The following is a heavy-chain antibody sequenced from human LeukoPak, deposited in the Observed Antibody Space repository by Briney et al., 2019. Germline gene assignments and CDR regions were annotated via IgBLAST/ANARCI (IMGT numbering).Heavy chain of an antibody. D-gene: IGHD2-2*02. CDR3: ARCPGSSTSCYSDY. CDR2: MNPNNGNT. V-gene: IGHV1-18*01. J-gene: IGHJ4*02. Sequence: GASVKVSCKASGYTFTSYDINWVRQATGQGLEWMGWMNPNNGNTNYAQKLQGRVTMTTDTSTSTAYMELRSLRSDDTAVYYCARCPGSSTSCYSDYWGQGTLVTVSS. CDR1: GYTFTSYD.